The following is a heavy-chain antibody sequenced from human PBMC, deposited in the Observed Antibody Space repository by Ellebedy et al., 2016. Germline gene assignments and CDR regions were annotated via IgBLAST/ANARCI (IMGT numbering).Heavy chain of an antibody. CDR3: ARDFPHNWFDI. V-gene: IGHV3-74*01. J-gene: IGHJ5*02. CDR1: GFTFRSYW. Sequence: GGSLRLXXAASGFTFRSYWMHWVRQAPGKGLVWVARVETDGTTTGYADSVKGRFTISRDIAKNTVYLQMDSLRAEDTAVYHCARDFPHNWFDIWGPGVLVTVSS. CDR2: VETDGTTT.